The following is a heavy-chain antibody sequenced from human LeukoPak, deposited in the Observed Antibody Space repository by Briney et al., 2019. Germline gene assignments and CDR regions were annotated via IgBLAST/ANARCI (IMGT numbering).Heavy chain of an antibody. Sequence: SETLSLTCAVYGGSFSGYYWSWIRQPPGKGLEWIGEINHSGSTNYNPSLKSRVTISVDTSKNQFSLKLSSVTAADTAVYYCARGSRATYYVRRGYYMDVWGKGTTVTVSS. V-gene: IGHV4-34*01. CDR2: INHSGST. CDR3: ARGSRATYYVRRGYYMDV. D-gene: IGHD3-10*02. J-gene: IGHJ6*03. CDR1: GGSFSGYY.